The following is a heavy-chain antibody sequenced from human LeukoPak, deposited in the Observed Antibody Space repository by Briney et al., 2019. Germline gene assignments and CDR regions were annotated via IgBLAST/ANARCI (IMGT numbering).Heavy chain of an antibody. V-gene: IGHV3-30*02. CDR3: AKGDKMSIWRRTYNCFDS. CDR2: IRYDGSNK. J-gene: IGHJ5*01. CDR1: GFTFSSYN. Sequence: GGSLRLSCAASGFTFSSYNMNWVRQAPGKGLEWVAFIRYDGSNKYYAESVKGRFTISRDNSKNTLYLQMNSLRVEDTAVFYCAKGDKMSIWRRTYNCFDSWGQGTLVTVSS. D-gene: IGHD5-24*01.